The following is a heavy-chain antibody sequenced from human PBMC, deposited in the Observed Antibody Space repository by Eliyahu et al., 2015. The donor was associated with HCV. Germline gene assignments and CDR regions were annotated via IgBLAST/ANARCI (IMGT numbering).Heavy chain of an antibody. CDR2: ISSSSSYI. J-gene: IGHJ4*02. V-gene: IGHV3-21*01. CDR3: ARDRVGYCTNGVCSRGSG. CDR1: GFXFSXYS. D-gene: IGHD2-8*01. Sequence: EVQLVESGXGLVKPGGSLRLSCAASGFXFSXYSMXWVRXAPGKGLEWVSSISSSSSYIYYADSVKGRFTISRDNAKNSLYLQMNSLRAEDTAVYYCARDRVGYCTNGVCSRGSGWGQGTLVXVSX.